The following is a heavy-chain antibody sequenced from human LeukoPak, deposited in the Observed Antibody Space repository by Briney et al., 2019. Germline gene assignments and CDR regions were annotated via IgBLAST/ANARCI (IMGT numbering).Heavy chain of an antibody. CDR2: IYPGDSDT. CDR1: GYTFTSYW. J-gene: IGHJ4*02. D-gene: IGHD3-22*01. V-gene: IGHV5-51*01. Sequence: GESLKISCQGSGYTFTSYWIGWVRQMPGKGLEWMGIIYPGDSDTRYSPSFQGQVTISADKSISTAYLQWSSLKASDTAMYYCARLKYYDSSGYPRYWGQGTLVTVSS. CDR3: ARLKYYDSSGYPRY.